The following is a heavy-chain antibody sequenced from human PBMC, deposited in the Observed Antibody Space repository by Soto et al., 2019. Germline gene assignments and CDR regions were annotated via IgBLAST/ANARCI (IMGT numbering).Heavy chain of an antibody. CDR3: AKDPLKYNSNNDRGGGFDH. D-gene: IGHD1-1*01. J-gene: IGHJ4*02. Sequence: GGSVRLSCAASGFTFTNYVMNWVRQAPGKGLEWVSAISGSGGSTYYADSVKGRFTISRDNSKNTLFLQMDSLGVDNTAIYYCAKDPLKYNSNNDRGGGFDHSGQGTLVTVSA. CDR2: ISGSGGST. CDR1: GFTFTNYV. V-gene: IGHV3-23*01.